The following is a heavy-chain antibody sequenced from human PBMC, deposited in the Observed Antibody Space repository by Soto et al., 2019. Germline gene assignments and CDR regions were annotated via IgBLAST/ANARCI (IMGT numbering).Heavy chain of an antibody. CDR1: GYTFTSYG. Sequence: ASVKVSCKASGYTFTSYGISWVRQAPGQGLEWMGWITSYSGNTNYAQKFQGRVNMTTDTSTSTAYMELRSLRSDDTALYYCARTYVSGMSSDYWGQGTLVTGSS. CDR3: ARTYVSGMSSDY. V-gene: IGHV1-18*04. J-gene: IGHJ4*02. CDR2: ITSYSGNT. D-gene: IGHD3-10*01.